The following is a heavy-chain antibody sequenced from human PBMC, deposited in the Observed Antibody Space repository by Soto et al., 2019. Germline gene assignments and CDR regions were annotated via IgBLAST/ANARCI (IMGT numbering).Heavy chain of an antibody. D-gene: IGHD1-20*01. Sequence: GGSLRLSCAASGFTFNIYAMTWVRQAPGKGLEWVSTTGATGQTTYYSDSVKGRFTVSRDNSKNTLDLQMSNLGAEDMAVYYCATVHNTARSFDYWGQGTLVTVSS. V-gene: IGHV3-23*01. CDR2: TGATGQTT. CDR1: GFTFNIYA. CDR3: ATVHNTARSFDY. J-gene: IGHJ4*02.